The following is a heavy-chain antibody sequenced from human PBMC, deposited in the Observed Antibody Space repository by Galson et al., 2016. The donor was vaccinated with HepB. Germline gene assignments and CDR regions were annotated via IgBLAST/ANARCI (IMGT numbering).Heavy chain of an antibody. Sequence: ETLSLTCAVYDGSFSGYYWSWIRQPPGKGLEWIGEINHSGSTNYNPSLKSRVTISVDTSKNQFSLKLSSVTAADTAVYYCASRRLGGWNYYYYGMDVWGQGTTVTVSS. J-gene: IGHJ6*02. V-gene: IGHV4-34*01. CDR1: DGSFSGYY. CDR2: INHSGST. CDR3: ASRRLGGWNYYYYGMDV. D-gene: IGHD3-16*01.